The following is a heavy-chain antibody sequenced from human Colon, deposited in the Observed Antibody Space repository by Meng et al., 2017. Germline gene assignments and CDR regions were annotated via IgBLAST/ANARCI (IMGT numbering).Heavy chain of an antibody. CDR3: VRVDWNDVDH. V-gene: IGHV3-73*02. D-gene: IGHD1-1*01. CDR2: IHNKANSYAT. Sequence: EVQVVGPGGGCVMRGGSLKLACAAAGFPFSGFLIHWDSEASGKGLALVGRIHNKANSYATAYPASVKGRFTVSRDDSKNTAYLQMNSLKTEDTAVYYCVRVDWNDVDHWGQGTLVTVSS. CDR1: GFPFSGFL. J-gene: IGHJ5*02.